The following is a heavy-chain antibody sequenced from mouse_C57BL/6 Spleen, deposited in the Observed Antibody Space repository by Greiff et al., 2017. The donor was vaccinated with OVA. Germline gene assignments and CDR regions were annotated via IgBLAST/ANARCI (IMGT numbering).Heavy chain of an antibody. CDR1: GYTFTDYE. V-gene: IGHV1-15*01. Sequence: VKLQESGAELVRPGASVTLSCKASGYTFTDYEMHWVKQTPVHGLEWIGAIDPETGGTAYNQKFKGKAILTADKSSSTAYMELRSLTSEDSAVYYCTRKARSFYGSYFDVWGTGTTVTVSS. D-gene: IGHD1-1*01. CDR3: TRKARSFYGSYFDV. CDR2: IDPETGGT. J-gene: IGHJ1*03.